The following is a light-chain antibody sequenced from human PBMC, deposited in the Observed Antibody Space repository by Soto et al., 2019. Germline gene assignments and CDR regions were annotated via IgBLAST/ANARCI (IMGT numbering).Light chain of an antibody. CDR3: CSSAGGFTWV. Sequence: QSALTQPRSVSGSPGQSVTISCTGTSSDVVSWYQQHPGNAPKLIIYYVSQRPSGVPDRFSGSKSGNTASLTISGLQAEDEADYYCCSSAGGFTWVFGGGTKVTVL. J-gene: IGLJ3*02. V-gene: IGLV2-11*01. CDR1: SSDVV. CDR2: YVS.